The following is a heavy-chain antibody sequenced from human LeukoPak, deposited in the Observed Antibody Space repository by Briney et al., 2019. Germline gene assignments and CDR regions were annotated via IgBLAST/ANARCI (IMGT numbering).Heavy chain of an antibody. J-gene: IGHJ4*02. V-gene: IGHV1-2*02. D-gene: IGHD6-19*01. CDR1: GYTFTGYY. Sequence: GASVKVSCKASGYTFTGYYMHWVRQAPGQGLEWMGWINPNSGGTNYAQKFQGRVTMTRDTSISTAYMELSRLRSDDTAVYYCARVALRYSSGWYYFDYWGRGTLVTVSS. CDR3: ARVALRYSSGWYYFDY. CDR2: INPNSGGT.